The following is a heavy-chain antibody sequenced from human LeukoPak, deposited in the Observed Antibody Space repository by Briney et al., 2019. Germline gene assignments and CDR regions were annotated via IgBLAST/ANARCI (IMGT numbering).Heavy chain of an antibody. CDR3: ARAPRGAFDI. V-gene: IGHV4-30-2*01. J-gene: IGHJ3*02. CDR1: GGSISSGGYS. Sequence: SETLSLTCAVSGGSISSGGYSWSWIRQPPGKGLEWIGYIYHSGSTNYNPSLKSRVTISVDTSKNQFSLKLSSVTAADTAVYYCARAPRGAFDIWGQGTMVTVSS. CDR2: IYHSGST.